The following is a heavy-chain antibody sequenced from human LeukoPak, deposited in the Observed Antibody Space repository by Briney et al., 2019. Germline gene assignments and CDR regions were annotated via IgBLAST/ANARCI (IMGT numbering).Heavy chain of an antibody. CDR1: GFTFNTYA. Sequence: PGGSLRLSCAASGFTFNTYAMSWVRQAPGKGLEWVSAISDSGGSTFYPDSVKGRFTISRDNSKNRLYLQMNSLRAEDTAVYYCARGQIDYWGQGTLVTVSS. CDR2: ISDSGGST. J-gene: IGHJ4*02. V-gene: IGHV3-23*01. CDR3: ARGQIDY.